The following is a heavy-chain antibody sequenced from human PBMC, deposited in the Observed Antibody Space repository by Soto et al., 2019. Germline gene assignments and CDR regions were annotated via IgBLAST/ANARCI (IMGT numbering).Heavy chain of an antibody. D-gene: IGHD3-22*01. J-gene: IGHJ4*02. CDR2: INPNSGGT. CDR3: ARRKGDYYDSSGYHYYFDY. V-gene: IGHV1-2*02. Sequence: QVQLVQSGAAVKKPGASVKVSCKASGYTFTGYYVHWVRQAAGQGLEWMGWINPNSGGTKSAQKFQGRVTMTRDTSINTAYMELSRLRSDDTAVYYCARRKGDYYDSSGYHYYFDYWGQGTLVTVSS. CDR1: GYTFTGYY.